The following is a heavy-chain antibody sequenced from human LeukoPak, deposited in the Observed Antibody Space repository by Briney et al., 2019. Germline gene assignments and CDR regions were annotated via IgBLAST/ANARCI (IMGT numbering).Heavy chain of an antibody. J-gene: IGHJ5*02. Sequence: ASVKVSCKASGYTFTSYGISWVRQAPGQGLEWMGWISAYNGNTNYAQKLQGRVTMTTDTSTSTAYMELRSLRSDDTAVYYCARANPMPRIAKNWFDPWGQGTLVTVSS. D-gene: IGHD6-13*01. CDR3: ARANPMPRIAKNWFDP. V-gene: IGHV1-18*01. CDR2: ISAYNGNT. CDR1: GYTFTSYG.